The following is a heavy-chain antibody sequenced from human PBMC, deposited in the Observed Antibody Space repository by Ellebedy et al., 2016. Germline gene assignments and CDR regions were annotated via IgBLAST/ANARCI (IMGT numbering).Heavy chain of an antibody. D-gene: IGHD2-2*01. V-gene: IGHV5-51*01. CDR3: ARGVVPAAMGYWFDP. J-gene: IGHJ5*02. Sequence: GESLKISXQGSGYSFTSYWIGWVRQMPGKGLEWMGIIYPGDSVTRYSPSFQGQVTISADKSISTAYLQWSGLKASDTAMYYCARGVVPAAMGYWFDPWGQGTLVTVSS. CDR1: GYSFTSYW. CDR2: IYPGDSVT.